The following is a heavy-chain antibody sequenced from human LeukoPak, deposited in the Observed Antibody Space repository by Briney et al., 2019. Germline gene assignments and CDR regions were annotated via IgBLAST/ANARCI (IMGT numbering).Heavy chain of an antibody. J-gene: IGHJ4*02. Sequence: PGGSLRLSCAASGFTVSSNYMSWVRQAPGKGLEWVSVIYSGGSTYYADSVKGRFTISRDNYKNTLYLQMNSLRAEDTAVYYCARGRITMIVVVYPYYFDYWGQGTLVTVSS. CDR1: GFTVSSNY. CDR3: ARGRITMIVVVYPYYFDY. V-gene: IGHV3-53*01. CDR2: IYSGGST. D-gene: IGHD3-22*01.